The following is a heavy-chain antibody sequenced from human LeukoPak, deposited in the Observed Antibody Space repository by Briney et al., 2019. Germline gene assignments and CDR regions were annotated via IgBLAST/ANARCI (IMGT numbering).Heavy chain of an antibody. V-gene: IGHV1-2*02. J-gene: IGHJ4*02. CDR2: INPNSGGT. D-gene: IGHD2-2*01. Sequence: ASVKVSCKASGYTFTGYYMHWVRQAPGQGLEWMGWINPNSGGTNYAQKFQGRVTTTRDTSISTAYMELSRLRSDDTAVYYCARAGRYCSSTSCYDPYYFDYWGQGTLVTVSS. CDR1: GYTFTGYY. CDR3: ARAGRYCSSTSCYDPYYFDY.